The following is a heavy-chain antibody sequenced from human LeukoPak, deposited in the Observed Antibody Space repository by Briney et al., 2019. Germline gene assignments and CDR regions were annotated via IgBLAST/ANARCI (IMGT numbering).Heavy chain of an antibody. CDR2: IRSKANSYAT. D-gene: IGHD5-12*01. Sequence: GGSLKLSCAASGFTFSGSAMHWVRQASGKGLEWVGRIRSKANSYATAYAASVKGRFTISRDDSKNTLYLQMNSLKTEDTAVYYCTTGGYGGQFDYWGQGTLVTVSS. CDR3: TTGGYGGQFDY. CDR1: GFTFSGSA. V-gene: IGHV3-73*01. J-gene: IGHJ4*02.